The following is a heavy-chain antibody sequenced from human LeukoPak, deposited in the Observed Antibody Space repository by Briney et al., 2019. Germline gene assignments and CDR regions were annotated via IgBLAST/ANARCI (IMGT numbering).Heavy chain of an antibody. CDR2: ISDGSSTI. V-gene: IGHV3-48*02. CDR3: ARETVDLDY. Sequence: GGSLRLSCAASGFTFSNYNLNWVRQAPGKGLEWVSYISDGSSTIYYADSVRGRFTISRDNAKNSLYLQINSLRDEDTAVYYCARETVDLDYWGQGTLVTVSS. D-gene: IGHD4-23*01. J-gene: IGHJ4*02. CDR1: GFTFSNYN.